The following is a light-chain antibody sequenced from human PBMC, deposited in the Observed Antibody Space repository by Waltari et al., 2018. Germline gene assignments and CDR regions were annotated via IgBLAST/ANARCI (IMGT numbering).Light chain of an antibody. CDR3: AAWDDSLSGVL. V-gene: IGLV1-47*01. CDR2: KNK. Sequence: QSVLTQPPSASGTPGQRVTISCSGSSSNIGSSYVNWYQQLPRTAPKLLIYKNKQRPSGVPDRFSGSKSGTSASLAISGLRSEDEADYYCAAWDDSLSGVLFGGGTKLTVL. J-gene: IGLJ2*01. CDR1: SSNIGSSY.